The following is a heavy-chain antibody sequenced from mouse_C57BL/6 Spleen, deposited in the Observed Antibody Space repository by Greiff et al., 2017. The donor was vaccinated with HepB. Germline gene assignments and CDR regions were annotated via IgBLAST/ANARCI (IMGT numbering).Heavy chain of an antibody. J-gene: IGHJ3*01. CDR3: AREYYGSSYVGAWFAY. Sequence: EVKLMESGPVLVKPGASVKMSCKASGYTFTDYYMNWVKQSHGKSLEWIGVINPYNGGTSYNQKFKGKATLTVDKSSSTAYMELNSLTSEDSAVYYCAREYYGSSYVGAWFAYWGQGTLVTVSA. CDR1: GYTFTDYY. D-gene: IGHD1-1*01. CDR2: INPYNGGT. V-gene: IGHV1-19*01.